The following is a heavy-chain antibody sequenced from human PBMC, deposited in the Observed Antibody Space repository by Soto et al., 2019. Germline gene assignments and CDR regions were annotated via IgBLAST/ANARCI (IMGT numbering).Heavy chain of an antibody. CDR2: ISSSSSYI. J-gene: IGHJ5*02. CDR1: GFTFSSYS. D-gene: IGHD5-12*01. Sequence: PGGSLRLSCAASGFTFSSYSMNWVRQAPGKGLEWVSSISSSSSYIYYADSVKGRFTISRDNAMNSLYLQMNSLRAEDTAVYYCARGGIVATIRGWFDPWGQGTLVTVSS. V-gene: IGHV3-21*01. CDR3: ARGGIVATIRGWFDP.